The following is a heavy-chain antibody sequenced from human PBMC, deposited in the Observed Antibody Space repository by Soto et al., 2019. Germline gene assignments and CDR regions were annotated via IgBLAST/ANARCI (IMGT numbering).Heavy chain of an antibody. Sequence: QVQLQESGPGLVKPSETLSLTCTVSGGSISSYYWSWIRQPPGKGLEWIGYIYYSGSTNYNPSLKSRVTISVDTSKNQFSVKLSSVNGADTAVYYCARVRWTGDSSGYYTYYFDYWGQGTLVTVSS. CDR1: GGSISSYY. CDR3: ARVRWTGDSSGYYTYYFDY. D-gene: IGHD3-22*01. V-gene: IGHV4-59*01. J-gene: IGHJ4*02. CDR2: IYYSGST.